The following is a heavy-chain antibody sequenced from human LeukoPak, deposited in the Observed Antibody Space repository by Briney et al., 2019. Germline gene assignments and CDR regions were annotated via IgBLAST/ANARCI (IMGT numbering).Heavy chain of an antibody. CDR2: INPNSGGT. CDR3: ARANYYGSGSYYNVGAFDI. CDR1: GYTFTGYY. J-gene: IGHJ3*02. Sequence: ASVKVSCKASGYTFTGYYMHWVRQAPGQGLEWMGWINPNSGGTNYAQKFQGRVTMTRDTSISTAYMELSRLRSDDTAVYYCARANYYGSGSYYNVGAFDIWGQGTLVTVSS. V-gene: IGHV1-2*02. D-gene: IGHD3-10*01.